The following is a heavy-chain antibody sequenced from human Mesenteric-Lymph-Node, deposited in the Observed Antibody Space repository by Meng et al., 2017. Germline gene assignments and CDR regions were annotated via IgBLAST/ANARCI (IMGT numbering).Heavy chain of an antibody. Sequence: ASVKVSCKASGYTFTGYYMHWVRQAPGQGPEWMGRINPKSGDTTHAQKFQGRVTMTRDTSISTAYMELSSLRSDDTAVYYCARVRGRGYSYGYEEDYWGQGTLVTVSS. J-gene: IGHJ4*02. CDR3: ARVRGRGYSYGYEEDY. D-gene: IGHD5-18*01. V-gene: IGHV1-2*06. CDR1: GYTFTGYY. CDR2: INPKSGDT.